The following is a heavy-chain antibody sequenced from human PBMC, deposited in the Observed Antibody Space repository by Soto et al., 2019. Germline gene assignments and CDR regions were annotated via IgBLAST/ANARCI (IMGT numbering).Heavy chain of an antibody. Sequence: PGGSLRLSCAASGFTFSSYGMHWVRQAPGKGLEWVAVIWYDGSNKYYADSVKGRFTISRDNSKNTLYLQMNSLRAEDTALYYSVRGAPFYGMDVWGQGTTVTVSS. CDR1: GFTFSSYG. J-gene: IGHJ6*02. D-gene: IGHD3-10*01. CDR2: IWYDGSNK. CDR3: VRGAPFYGMDV. V-gene: IGHV3-33*01.